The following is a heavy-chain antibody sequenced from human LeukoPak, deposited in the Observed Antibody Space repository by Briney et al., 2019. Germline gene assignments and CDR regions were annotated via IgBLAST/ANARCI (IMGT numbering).Heavy chain of an antibody. CDR2: IHYSGKV. Sequence: SETLSLTCTVSGGSLRSSGHWWVWIRQPPGKGLEWIGSIHYSGKVYYNPSLKSRVTTSVDTSTDQFSLRLSSATAADTAVYYCARRRSGSYTYYFDYWGQGTLVTVSS. D-gene: IGHD3-10*01. CDR1: GGSLRSSGHW. CDR3: ARRRSGSYTYYFDY. J-gene: IGHJ4*02. V-gene: IGHV4-39*01.